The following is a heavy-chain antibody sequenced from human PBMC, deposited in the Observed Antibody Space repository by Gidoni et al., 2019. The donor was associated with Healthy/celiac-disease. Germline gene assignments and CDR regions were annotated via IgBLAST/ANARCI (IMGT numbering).Heavy chain of an antibody. Sequence: QVQLQQWGAGLLKPSETLSLTCAVYGGSFSGYYWSWIRQPPGKGLEWIGEINHSGSTNYNPSLKSRVTISVDTSKNQFSLKLSSVTAADTAVYYCARATWIQLWNWGQGTLVTVSS. CDR1: GGSFSGYY. CDR3: ARATWIQLWN. D-gene: IGHD5-18*01. V-gene: IGHV4-34*01. CDR2: INHSGST. J-gene: IGHJ4*02.